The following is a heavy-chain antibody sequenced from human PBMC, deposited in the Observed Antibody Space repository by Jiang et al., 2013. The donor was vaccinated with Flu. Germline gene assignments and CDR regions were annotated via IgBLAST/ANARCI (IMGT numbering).Heavy chain of an antibody. V-gene: IGHV4-39*01. CDR3: ARHGIWFGELLLEWFDP. CDR1: GGSISSSSYY. CDR2: IYYSGST. D-gene: IGHD3-10*01. Sequence: LLKPSETLSLTCTVSGGSISSSSYYWGWIRQPPGKGLEWIGSIYYSGSTYYNPSLKSRVTISVDTSKNQFSLKLSSVTAADTAVYYCARHGIWFGELLLEWFDPWGQGTLVTVSS. J-gene: IGHJ5*02.